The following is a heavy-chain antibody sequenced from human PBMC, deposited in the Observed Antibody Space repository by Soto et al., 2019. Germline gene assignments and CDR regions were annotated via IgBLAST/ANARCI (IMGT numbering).Heavy chain of an antibody. D-gene: IGHD3-3*01. J-gene: IGHJ4*02. CDR3: ARDLGFTYYDFWSGYYGLAY. V-gene: IGHV1-46*01. CDR2: INPSGGST. Sequence: ASVKVSCKASGYTFTSYYMHWVRQAPGQGLEWMGIINPSGGSTSYAQKFQGRVTMTRDTSTSTVYMELSSLRSEDTAVYYCARDLGFTYYDFWSGYYGLAYWGQGTLVTV. CDR1: GYTFTSYY.